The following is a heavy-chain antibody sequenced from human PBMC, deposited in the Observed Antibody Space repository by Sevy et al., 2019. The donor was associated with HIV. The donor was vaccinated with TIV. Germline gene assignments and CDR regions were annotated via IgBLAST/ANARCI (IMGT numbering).Heavy chain of an antibody. V-gene: IGHV1-2*06. D-gene: IGHD3-22*01. J-gene: IGHJ4*02. CDR1: GYTFTGYY. CDR2: INPNSGGT. CDR3: ARDHSYYYDSSGYIDY. Sequence: ATVKVSCKASGYTFTGYYMHWVRQAPGQGLEWMGRINPNSGGTNYAQKFQGRVTMTRDTSISTAYMELSRLRSDDTAVDYWARDHSYYYDSSGYIDYWGQGTLVTVSS.